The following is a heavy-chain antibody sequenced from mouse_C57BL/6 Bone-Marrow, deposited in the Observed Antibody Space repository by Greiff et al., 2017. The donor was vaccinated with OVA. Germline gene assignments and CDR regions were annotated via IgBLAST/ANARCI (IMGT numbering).Heavy chain of an antibody. CDR1: GYAFTNYL. CDR2: FNPGSGGT. V-gene: IGHV1-54*01. J-gene: IGHJ1*03. CDR3: ARDYYGTYWYFDV. D-gene: IGHD1-1*01. Sequence: VQLQQSGAELVRPGTSVKVSCTASGYAFTNYLIEWVKQRPGQGLEWIGVFNPGSGGTNYNEKFKGKATLTADKSSSTAYMQLSSLTSEDSAVYFCARDYYGTYWYFDVWGTGTTVTVSS.